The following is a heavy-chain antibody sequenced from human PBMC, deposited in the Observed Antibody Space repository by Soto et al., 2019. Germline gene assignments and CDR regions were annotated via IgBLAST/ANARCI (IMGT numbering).Heavy chain of an antibody. CDR1: DFSLTTRGVG. Sequence: SGPTLVNPTQTLTLTCNFSDFSLTTRGVGVGWIRQRPGKALEWVALIYWNDDQRYNPSLKSRLTVTKDTSKNHVVLTMTNVHPLDTATYYCTHRSPAYGHDFWGPGTLVTVSS. J-gene: IGHJ4*02. D-gene: IGHD2-21*01. V-gene: IGHV2-5*01. CDR2: IYWNDDQ. CDR3: THRSPAYGHDF.